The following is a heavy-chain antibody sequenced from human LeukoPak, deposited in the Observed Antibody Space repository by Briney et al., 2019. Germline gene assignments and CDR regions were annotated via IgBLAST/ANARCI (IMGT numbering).Heavy chain of an antibody. D-gene: IGHD3-22*01. CDR2: IIPIFGTA. Sequence: ASVKVSCKASGGTFSSYAISWVRQAPGQGLEWMGGIIPIFGTANYAQKFQGRVTITADKSTSTAYLELSSLRSEDTAVYYCARDYYYDSSGYYYFDYWGQGTLVTVSS. J-gene: IGHJ4*02. V-gene: IGHV1-69*06. CDR1: GGTFSSYA. CDR3: ARDYYYDSSGYYYFDY.